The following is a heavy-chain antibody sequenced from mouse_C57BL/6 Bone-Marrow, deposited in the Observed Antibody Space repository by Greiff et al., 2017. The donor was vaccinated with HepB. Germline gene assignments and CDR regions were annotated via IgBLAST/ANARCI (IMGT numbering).Heavy chain of an antibody. Sequence: EVKVVESGGDLVKPGGSLKLSCAASGFTFSSYGMSWVRQTPDKRLEWVATISSGGSYTYYPDSVKGRFTISRDNAKNTLYLQMSSLKSEDTAMYYCARPFITTVGYWGQGTSVTVSS. V-gene: IGHV5-6*01. CDR2: ISSGGSYT. CDR3: ARPFITTVGY. CDR1: GFTFSSYG. J-gene: IGHJ4*01. D-gene: IGHD1-1*01.